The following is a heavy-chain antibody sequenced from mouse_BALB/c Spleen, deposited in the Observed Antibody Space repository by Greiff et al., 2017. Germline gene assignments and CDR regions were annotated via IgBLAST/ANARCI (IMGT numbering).Heavy chain of an antibody. J-gene: IGHJ4*01. D-gene: IGHD1-2*01. CDR2: IYPGDGDT. Sequence: VKLMESGPELVKPGASVKISCKASGYAFSSSWMNWVKQRPGQGLEWIGRIYPGDGDTNYNGKFKGKATLTADKSSSTAYMQLSSLTSVDSAVYFCAPHYYGNAMDYWGQGTSVTVSS. CDR1: GYAFSSSW. V-gene: IGHV1-82*01. CDR3: APHYYGNAMDY.